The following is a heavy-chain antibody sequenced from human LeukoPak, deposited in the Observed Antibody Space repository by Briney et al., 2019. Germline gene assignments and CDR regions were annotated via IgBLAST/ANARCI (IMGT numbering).Heavy chain of an antibody. D-gene: IGHD4-17*01. V-gene: IGHV4-39*01. CDR3: TITTVTTGVEFDY. Sequence: SETLSLTCTVSGGSISSSSYYWGWIRQPPGKGLEWIGSIYYSGSTYYNPSLKSRVTISVDTSKNQFSLKLSSVTAADTAVYYCTITTVTTGVEFDYWGQGTLVTVSS. CDR1: GGSISSSSYY. J-gene: IGHJ4*02. CDR2: IYYSGST.